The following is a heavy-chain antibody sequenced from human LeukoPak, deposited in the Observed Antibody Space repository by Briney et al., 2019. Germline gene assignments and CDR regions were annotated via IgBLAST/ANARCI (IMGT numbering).Heavy chain of an antibody. J-gene: IGHJ4*02. V-gene: IGHV3-20*04. CDR2: INWNGDTT. Sequence: PGGSLRLSCAASGFTFDDYGMSWVRQGPGKGLEWVSAINWNGDTTGYAESVKGRFTISRDNAKNSLYLQMNSLRADDTALYYCARYRVAGISRGGDLEFWGQGTQVSVSS. CDR3: ARYRVAGISRGGDLEF. CDR1: GFTFDDYG. D-gene: IGHD6-19*01.